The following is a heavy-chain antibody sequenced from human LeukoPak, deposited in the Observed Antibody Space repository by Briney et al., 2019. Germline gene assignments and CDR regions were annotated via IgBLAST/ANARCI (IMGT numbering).Heavy chain of an antibody. CDR3: ANSLEMARLLFDY. V-gene: IGHV3-30*18. D-gene: IGHD5-24*01. J-gene: IGHJ4*02. CDR2: ISYEGSNK. CDR1: GFTFRRYG. Sequence: GRCVTVSCVSSGFTFRRYGMHWVRPAPGKGLEWVAVISYEGSNKYYADSVKGRFIISRDNSKKTLYLQMNSLGAEDTAVYYCANSLEMARLLFDYWGQGTLVTVSS.